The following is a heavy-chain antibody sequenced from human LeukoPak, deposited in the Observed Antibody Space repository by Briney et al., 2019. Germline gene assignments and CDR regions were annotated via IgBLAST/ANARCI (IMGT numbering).Heavy chain of an antibody. CDR3: VKGWLLYGFDI. D-gene: IGHD3-3*01. V-gene: IGHV3-53*01. CDR1: GXTISNNY. CDR2: IYSGGST. Sequence: PGGSLRLSCAASGXTISNNYMNWVRQAPGKGLEWVSVIYSGGSTYYADYVKGRFSISRDNSKNTLYMQMNSLRAEDTAVYYCVKGWLLYGFDIWGQGTMVTVSS. J-gene: IGHJ3*02.